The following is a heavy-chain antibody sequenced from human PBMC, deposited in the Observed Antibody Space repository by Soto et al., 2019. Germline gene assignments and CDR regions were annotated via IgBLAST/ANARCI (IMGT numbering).Heavy chain of an antibody. J-gene: IGHJ4*02. CDR3: ATSYGSGYRAFDY. CDR1: GDTFSFYT. V-gene: IGHV1-69*02. CDR2: VNPILSMS. Sequence: QVQLVQSGAELKKPGSSVKVSCKASGDTFSFYTINWVRQAPGLGLEWMGRVNPILSMSNYAPKFQGRVTMTADKSTSTAYMELRSLRSEDTAFYYCATSYGSGYRAFDYWGQGALFTVSS. D-gene: IGHD3-10*01.